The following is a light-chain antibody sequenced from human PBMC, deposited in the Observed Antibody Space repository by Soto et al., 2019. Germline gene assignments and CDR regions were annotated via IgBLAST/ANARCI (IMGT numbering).Light chain of an antibody. CDR3: AAWDDSLNVWV. CDR2: SNN. J-gene: IGLJ3*02. Sequence: QSVLTQPPSASVTPGQRVTISCSGSSSNIGSNTVNWYQQLPGTAPKLLIYSNNQRPSGGPDRVSGSKSCTSASLAISGLQDEDEADYYCAAWDDSLNVWVFGGGTKLTVL. CDR1: SSNIGSNT. V-gene: IGLV1-44*01.